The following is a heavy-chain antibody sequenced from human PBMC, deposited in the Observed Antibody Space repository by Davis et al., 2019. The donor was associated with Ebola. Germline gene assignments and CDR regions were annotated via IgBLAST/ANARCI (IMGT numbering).Heavy chain of an antibody. Sequence: GESLKISCAASGFPLSDSTIHWVRQASGKGLEWVGRIRSKANSYATAYAASVKGRFTISRDDSKNTAYLQMNSLKTEDTAVYYCTHSSGYNNADYWGQGTLVTVSS. CDR2: IRSKANSYAT. CDR3: THSSGYNNADY. V-gene: IGHV3-73*01. CDR1: GFPLSDST. J-gene: IGHJ4*02. D-gene: IGHD3-22*01.